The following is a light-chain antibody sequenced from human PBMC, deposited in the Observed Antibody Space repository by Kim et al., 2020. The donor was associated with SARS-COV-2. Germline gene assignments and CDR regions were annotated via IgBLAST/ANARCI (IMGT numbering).Light chain of an antibody. CDR1: GIDVGGYNF. Sequence: GQSITISCTGTGIDVGGYNFVSWYQQHPGKAPKLMIFNVNSRPSGVSNRFSGSKSGNTASLTISGLQAEDEADYYCSSYASVSTYVFGPGTKVTVL. CDR2: NVN. V-gene: IGLV2-14*03. J-gene: IGLJ1*01. CDR3: SSYASVSTYV.